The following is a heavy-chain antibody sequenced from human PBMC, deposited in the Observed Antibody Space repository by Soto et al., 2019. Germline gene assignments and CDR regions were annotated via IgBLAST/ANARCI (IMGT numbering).Heavy chain of an antibody. D-gene: IGHD6-13*01. CDR3: ARDLFYSSSWPYYYYYGMDV. CDR1: GFTFDDYG. Sequence: GGSLRLSCAASGFTFDDYGMSWVRQAPGKGLEWVSGINWNGGSTGYADSVKGRFTISRDNAKNSLYLQMNSLRAEDTALYYCARDLFYSSSWPYYYYYGMDVWGQGTTVTVSS. J-gene: IGHJ6*02. CDR2: INWNGGST. V-gene: IGHV3-20*04.